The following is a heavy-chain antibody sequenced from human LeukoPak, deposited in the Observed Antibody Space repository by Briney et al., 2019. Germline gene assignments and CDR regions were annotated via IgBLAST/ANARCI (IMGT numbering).Heavy chain of an antibody. V-gene: IGHV3-30*03. CDR2: ISYDGSNK. J-gene: IGHJ4*02. Sequence: PGGSLRLSCAASGFTFSSYGMHWVRQAPGKGLEWVAVISYDGSNKYYADSVKGRFTISRDNSKNTLYLQMNSLRAEDTAVYYCAREGHGYNMIHLDYWGQGTLVTVSS. CDR3: AREGHGYNMIHLDY. D-gene: IGHD5-24*01. CDR1: GFTFSSYG.